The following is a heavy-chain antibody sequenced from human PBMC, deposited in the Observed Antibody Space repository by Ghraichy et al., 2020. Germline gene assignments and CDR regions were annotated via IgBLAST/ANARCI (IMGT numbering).Heavy chain of an antibody. CDR3: ARGINYGMDV. V-gene: IGHV3-30*02. CDR2: IQLDGITK. CDR1: GFTFSRHA. Sequence: GGSLRLSCAASGFTFSRHAMDWVRQAPGKGLEWVAFIQLDGITKSYTDSVKGRFTISRDTSKNTLYLQMNSLRAEDTAVYYCARGINYGMDVWGQGTTVTVSS. J-gene: IGHJ6*02. D-gene: IGHD5-24*01.